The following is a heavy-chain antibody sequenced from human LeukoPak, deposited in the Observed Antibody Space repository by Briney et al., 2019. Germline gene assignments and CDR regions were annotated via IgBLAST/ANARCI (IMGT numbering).Heavy chain of an antibody. CDR1: GDSVSTNSAT. CDR3: ARLVGASWFDS. V-gene: IGHV6-1*01. D-gene: IGHD1-26*01. Sequence: PSQTLSLTCAISGDSVSTNSATWPWFRQSPSRGLEWLGRTYYRSKWYNDYAVSMKSRITINPDTSKNEFSLQLNSVTPEDTAVYYCARLVGASWFDSWGQGTLVTVSS. CDR2: TYYRSKWYN. J-gene: IGHJ5*01.